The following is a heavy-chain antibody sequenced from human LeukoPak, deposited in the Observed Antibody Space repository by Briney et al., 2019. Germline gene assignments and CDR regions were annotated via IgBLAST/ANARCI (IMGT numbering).Heavy chain of an antibody. D-gene: IGHD5-24*01. V-gene: IGHV1-2*02. CDR1: GYTFTGYY. Sequence: ASVKVSCKASGYTFTGYYMHWVRQAPGQGLEWMGWINPNSGGTNYAQKFQGRVTMTKDTSISTAYMELSRLKSDDTAVYYCAREGKRDGQDYWGQETLVTVSS. CDR3: AREGKRDGQDY. CDR2: INPNSGGT. J-gene: IGHJ4*02.